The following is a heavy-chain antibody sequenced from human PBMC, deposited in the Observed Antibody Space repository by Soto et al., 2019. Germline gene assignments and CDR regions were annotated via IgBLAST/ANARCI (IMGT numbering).Heavy chain of an antibody. D-gene: IGHD4-17*01. CDR2: MNPNSGNT. V-gene: IGHV1-8*01. CDR3: ARGLAADSGDYDYYYYYYYMDV. Sequence: ASVKVSCKASGYTFTSYDINWVRQATGQGLEWMGWMNPNSGNTGYAQKFQGRVTMTRNTSISTAYMELSSLRSEDTAVYYCARGLAADSGDYDYYYYYYYMDVWGKGTTVTVSS. J-gene: IGHJ6*03. CDR1: GYTFTSYD.